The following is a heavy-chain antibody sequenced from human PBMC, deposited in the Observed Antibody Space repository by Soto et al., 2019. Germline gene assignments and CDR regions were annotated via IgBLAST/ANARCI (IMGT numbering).Heavy chain of an antibody. D-gene: IGHD3-10*01. J-gene: IGHJ4*02. CDR1: GFTFSNYA. V-gene: IGHV3-23*01. CDR3: AKEGWFGESIAPYDY. CDR2: ISNSGGST. Sequence: HPGGSLRLSCAASGFTFSNYAMNWVRQAPGKGLEWVAAISNSGGSTYYADSVKGRFTISRDNSKNTLYLQMNSLRAEDTAVYYCAKEGWFGESIAPYDYWGQGTLVTVSS.